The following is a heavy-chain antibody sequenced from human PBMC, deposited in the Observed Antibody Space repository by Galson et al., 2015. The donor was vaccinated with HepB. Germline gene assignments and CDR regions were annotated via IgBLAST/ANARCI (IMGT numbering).Heavy chain of an antibody. J-gene: IGHJ2*01. D-gene: IGHD4-17*01. V-gene: IGHV3-21*01. CDR1: GFTFSSYS. CDR3: ASGEGGLYGDYSYWYFDL. Sequence: SLRLSCAASGFTFSSYSMNWVRQAPGKGLEWVSSISSSSSYIYYADSVKGRFTISRDNAKNSLYLQMNSLRAEDTAVYYCASGEGGLYGDYSYWYFDLWGRGTLVTVSS. CDR2: ISSSSSYI.